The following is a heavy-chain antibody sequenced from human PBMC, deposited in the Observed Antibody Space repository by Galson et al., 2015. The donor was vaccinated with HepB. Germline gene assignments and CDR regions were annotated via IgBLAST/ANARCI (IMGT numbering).Heavy chain of an antibody. Sequence: SVKVSCRASGYTFTSYGISWVRQAPGQGLEWMGWISGYNGNTNYAQKLQGRVTMTTDTSTSTAYMALSSLRSEGTAVYYCAREFGWLVSHDGSGTHPDYWGQGTLVTVSS. CDR3: AREFGWLVSHDGSGTHPDY. CDR2: ISGYNGNT. CDR1: GYTFTSYG. D-gene: IGHD3-22*01. J-gene: IGHJ4*02. V-gene: IGHV1-18*04.